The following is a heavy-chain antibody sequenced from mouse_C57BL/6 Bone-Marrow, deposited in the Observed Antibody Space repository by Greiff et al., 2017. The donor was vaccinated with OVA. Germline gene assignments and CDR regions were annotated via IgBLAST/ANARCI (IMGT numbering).Heavy chain of an antibody. J-gene: IGHJ4*01. CDR3: ARRPYGSSPYYYAMDY. V-gene: IGHV5-12*01. CDR1: GFTFSDYY. D-gene: IGHD1-1*01. Sequence: EVQRVESGGGLVQPGGSLKLSCAASGFTFSDYYMYWVRQTPEKRLEWVAYISNGGGSTYYPDTVKGRFTISRDNAKNTLYLQMSRLKSEDTAMYYCARRPYGSSPYYYAMDYWGQGTSVTVSS. CDR2: ISNGGGST.